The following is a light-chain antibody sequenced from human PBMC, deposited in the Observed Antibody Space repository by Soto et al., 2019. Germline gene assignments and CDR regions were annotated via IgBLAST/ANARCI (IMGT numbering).Light chain of an antibody. CDR3: GTWDSSLSAYV. CDR1: SSNIGNNY. V-gene: IGLV1-51*01. J-gene: IGLJ1*01. CDR2: DNN. Sequence: QSVLTQPPSVSAAPGQKVTISCSGGSSNIGNNYVSWYQQLPGTAPKLLIYDNNKRPSGIPDRFSGSKPGTSATLGITGLQTGDEADYYCGTWDSSLSAYVFGTGTKVTVL.